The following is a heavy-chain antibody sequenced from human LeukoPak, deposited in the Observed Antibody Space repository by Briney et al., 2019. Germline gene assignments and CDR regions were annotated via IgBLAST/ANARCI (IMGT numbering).Heavy chain of an antibody. CDR3: ARDQGYCSGGSCYPYYYYGMDV. Sequence: PSETLPLTCTVSGGSISSGDCYWSWIRQPPGKGLEWIGYIYYSGSTYYNPSLKSRVTISVDTSKNQFSLKLSSVTAADTAVYYCARDQGYCSGGSCYPYYYYGMDVWGQGTTVTVSS. J-gene: IGHJ6*02. V-gene: IGHV4-30-4*01. CDR2: IYYSGST. CDR1: GGSISSGDCY. D-gene: IGHD2-15*01.